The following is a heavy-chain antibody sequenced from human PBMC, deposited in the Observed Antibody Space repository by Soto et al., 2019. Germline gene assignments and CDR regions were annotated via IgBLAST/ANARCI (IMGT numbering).Heavy chain of an antibody. CDR2: IIPIFGTA. J-gene: IGHJ5*02. D-gene: IGHD2-2*01. CDR3: ARSHYGGVVVPAAVRFGWFDP. V-gene: IGHV1-69*06. Sequence: SVKVSCKASGGTFSSYAISWVRQAPGQGLEWMGGIIPIFGTANYAQKFQGRVTITADKSTSTAYMELSSLRSEDTAVYYCARSHYGGVVVPAAVRFGWFDPWGQGTLVTVSS. CDR1: GGTFSSYA.